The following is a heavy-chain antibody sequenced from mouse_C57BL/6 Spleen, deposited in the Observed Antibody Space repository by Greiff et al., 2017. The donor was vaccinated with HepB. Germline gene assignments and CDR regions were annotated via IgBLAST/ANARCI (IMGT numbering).Heavy chain of an antibody. J-gene: IGHJ2*01. V-gene: IGHV1-39*01. D-gene: IGHD1-1*01. CDR3: ARKEITTVVAPFDY. Sequence: HLVESGPELVKPGASVKISCKASGYSFTDYNMNWVKQSNGKSLEWIGVINPNYGTTSYNQKFKGKATLTVDQSSSTAYMQLNSLTSEDSAVYYCARKEITTVVAPFDYWGQGTTLTVSS. CDR2: INPNYGTT. CDR1: GYSFTDYN.